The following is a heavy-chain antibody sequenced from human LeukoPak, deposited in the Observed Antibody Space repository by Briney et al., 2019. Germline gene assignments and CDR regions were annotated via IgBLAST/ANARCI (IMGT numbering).Heavy chain of an antibody. Sequence: PSETLSLTCTVSGGSISSGGYYWSWIRQHPGTGLEWIGYIYYSGSTYYNPSLKSRVTISVDTSKNQFSLKLSSVTAADTAVYYCARVPYYYGMDVWGQGTTVTVSS. V-gene: IGHV4-31*03. CDR1: GGSISSGGYY. D-gene: IGHD1-1*01. CDR3: ARVPYYYGMDV. J-gene: IGHJ6*02. CDR2: IYYSGST.